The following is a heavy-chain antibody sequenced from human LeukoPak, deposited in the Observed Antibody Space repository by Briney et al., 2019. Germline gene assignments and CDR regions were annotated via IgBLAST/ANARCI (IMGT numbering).Heavy chain of an antibody. V-gene: IGHV1-2*02. J-gene: IGHJ4*02. CDR3: ARELNYDSSGYYFDY. CDR1: GYTFTGYY. Sequence: ASVKVSCKASGYTFTGYYMHWVRQAPGQGLEWMGWINPNSGGTNYAQKFQGRVTMTRDTSISTAYMELSRLRSDDTAVYYCARELNYDSSGYYFDYWGQGTLVTVSS. CDR2: INPNSGGT. D-gene: IGHD3-22*01.